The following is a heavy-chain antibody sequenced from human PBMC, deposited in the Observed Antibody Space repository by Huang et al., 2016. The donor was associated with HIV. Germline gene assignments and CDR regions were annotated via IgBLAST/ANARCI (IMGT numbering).Heavy chain of an antibody. J-gene: IGHJ6*03. V-gene: IGHV3-53*02. D-gene: IGHD3-22*01. CDR2: MYSGGNT. Sequence: EVQLVETGGGLIQPGGSLRLSCAASGFTVTTSHISWVRKAPGKWLEWISLMYSGGNTYYADSVKGRFIISRDNSKNTVYLQMNSLRAEDTAVYYCAGGDYDSSGYYQGYLYYMDVWGKGTTVTVSS. CDR3: AGGDYDSSGYYQGYLYYMDV. CDR1: GFTVTTSH.